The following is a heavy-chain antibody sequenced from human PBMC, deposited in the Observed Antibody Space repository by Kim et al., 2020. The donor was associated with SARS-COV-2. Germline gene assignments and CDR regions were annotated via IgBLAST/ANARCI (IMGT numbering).Heavy chain of an antibody. CDR1: GFTFSNYK. V-gene: IGHV3-21*01. CDR2: ISVSTDYI. D-gene: IGHD3-10*01. J-gene: IGHJ6*04. Sequence: GGSLRLSCAASGFTFSNYKMNWVRQAPGKGLEWVSSISVSTDYIYYGDSVRGRFTISRDNTKNSLYLQMNSLTAEDTAVYYCARDSFLRRYESGHYRDYYRMDVWGKGTAVTVAS. CDR3: ARDSFLRRYESGHYRDYYRMDV.